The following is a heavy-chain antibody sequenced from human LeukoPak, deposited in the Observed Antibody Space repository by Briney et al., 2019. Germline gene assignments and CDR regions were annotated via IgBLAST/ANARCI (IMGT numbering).Heavy chain of an antibody. CDR3: ARRRITMIVVVRYAFDI. CDR1: GGSFSGYY. J-gene: IGHJ3*02. V-gene: IGHV4-34*01. D-gene: IGHD3-22*01. CDR2: INHSGST. Sequence: SETLSLTCAVYGGSFSGYYWSWIRQPPGKGLEWIGEINHSGSTNYNPSLKSRVTISVDTSKNQFSLKLSSVTAADTAVYYCARRRITMIVVVRYAFDIWGQGTMVTVSP.